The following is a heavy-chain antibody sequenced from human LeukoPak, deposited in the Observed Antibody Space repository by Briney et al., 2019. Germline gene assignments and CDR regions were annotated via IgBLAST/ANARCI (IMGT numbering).Heavy chain of an antibody. V-gene: IGHV1-18*01. D-gene: IGHD6-19*01. Sequence: ASVKVSCKASGYTFTSYDINWVRQAPGQGLEWMGWISAYNGNTNYAQKLQGRVTMTRDTSISTAYMELSRLRSDDTAVYYCARDGSGWYEKFDYWGQGTLVTVSS. CDR3: ARDGSGWYEKFDY. CDR2: ISAYNGNT. CDR1: GYTFTSYD. J-gene: IGHJ4*02.